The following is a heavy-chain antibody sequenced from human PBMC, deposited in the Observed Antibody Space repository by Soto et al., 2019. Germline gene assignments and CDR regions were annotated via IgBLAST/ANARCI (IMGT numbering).Heavy chain of an antibody. Sequence: QVQLVQSGAEVENPGASVKVSCKASGYTFSNFGINWVRQAPGQGLEWMGWITPYNGNANYAQKYQDRLTVTTDTSTNTAYLELRSLRSDDTDVYFCARARMYSGAYHDYWGQGTLVTVSS. V-gene: IGHV1-18*04. J-gene: IGHJ4*02. CDR1: GYTFSNFG. CDR2: ITPYNGNA. D-gene: IGHD1-26*01. CDR3: ARARMYSGAYHDY.